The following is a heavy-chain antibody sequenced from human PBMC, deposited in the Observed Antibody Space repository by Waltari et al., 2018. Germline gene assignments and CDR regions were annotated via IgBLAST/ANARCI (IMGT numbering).Heavy chain of an antibody. CDR2: IGTAGDT. CDR3: ARAGLADAFDI. CDR1: GFTFSSYA. J-gene: IGHJ3*02. Sequence: VQLVESGGGVVQPGRSLRLSCAASGFTFSSYAMHWVRQAPGKGLEWVSAIGTAGDTYYPGSVKGRFTISRENAKNSLYLQMNSLRAGDTAVYYCARAGLADAFDIWGQGTMVTVSS. D-gene: IGHD3-16*01. V-gene: IGHV3-13*01.